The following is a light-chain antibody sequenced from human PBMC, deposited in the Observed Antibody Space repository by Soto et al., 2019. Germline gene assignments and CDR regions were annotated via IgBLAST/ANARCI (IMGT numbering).Light chain of an antibody. CDR1: QSVRNN. CDR2: GAS. J-gene: IGKJ1*01. V-gene: IGKV3-15*01. CDR3: QQYNHWPPRT. Sequence: EIVMTQSLATLSVSPCDRATLSSSANQSVRNNLAWYQQRRGQAPRLLIYGASTRAAGVPARFSGSGSGTEFTLTINSLQSEDFAAYYCQQYNHWPPRTFGQGTKVDIK.